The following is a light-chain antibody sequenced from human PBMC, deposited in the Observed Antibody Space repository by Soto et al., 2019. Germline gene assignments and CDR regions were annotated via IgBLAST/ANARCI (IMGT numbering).Light chain of an antibody. CDR1: SSDGGAYNY. J-gene: IGLJ1*01. Sequence: QSSLTQLPSASGAPVQSVTIACTGTSSDGGAYNYVSWYQQLPGKAPKFIIYEVSKRPSGVPDRFSGSKAGNTASLTVSGLQAEAEADYYCTTYAGSWGDGFGPGTKVTV. V-gene: IGLV2-8*01. CDR3: TTYAGSWGDG. CDR2: EVS.